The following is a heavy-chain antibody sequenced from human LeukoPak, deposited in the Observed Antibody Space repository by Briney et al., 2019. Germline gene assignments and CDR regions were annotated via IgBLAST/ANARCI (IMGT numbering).Heavy chain of an antibody. Sequence: ASVKVSCKASGYTFTGYYMHWVRQAPGQGLEWMGWISPNSGVTGSAQKFQGRVTMTRDKSISTVYMELSRLTSEDTAVYFCARVGSSGWYHWFDPWGQGTLVTVSS. CDR2: ISPNSGVT. CDR1: GYTFTGYY. J-gene: IGHJ5*02. D-gene: IGHD6-19*01. CDR3: ARVGSSGWYHWFDP. V-gene: IGHV1-2*02.